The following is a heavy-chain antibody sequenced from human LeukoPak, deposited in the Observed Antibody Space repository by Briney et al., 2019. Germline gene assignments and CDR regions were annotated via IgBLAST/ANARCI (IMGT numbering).Heavy chain of an antibody. Sequence: ASVKVSCKVSGYTLTELSMHWVRQAPGKGLEWMGGFDPEDGETIYAQKFQGRVTMTEDTSTDTAYMELSSLRSEDTAVYYCATLGYCSGGSCYGYYYYYGMDVWGQGTTVTVSS. CDR2: FDPEDGET. D-gene: IGHD2-15*01. V-gene: IGHV1-24*01. CDR1: GYTLTELS. CDR3: ATLGYCSGGSCYGYYYYYGMDV. J-gene: IGHJ6*02.